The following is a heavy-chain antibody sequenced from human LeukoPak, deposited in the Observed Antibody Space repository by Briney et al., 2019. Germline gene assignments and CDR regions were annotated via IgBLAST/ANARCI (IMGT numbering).Heavy chain of an antibody. CDR1: GFTVSNAW. D-gene: IGHD3-16*01. J-gene: IGHJ4*02. CDR2: IKSKADGGTV. CDR3: TTGGGSG. Sequence: TGGSLRLSCVVSGFTVSNAWMSWVRQAPGKGLGWVGRIKSKADGGTVDYAAPVKGRFTISRDDSKNTVSLQMNNLKTEDTAVYYCTTGGGSGWGQGTLVTVSS. V-gene: IGHV3-15*05.